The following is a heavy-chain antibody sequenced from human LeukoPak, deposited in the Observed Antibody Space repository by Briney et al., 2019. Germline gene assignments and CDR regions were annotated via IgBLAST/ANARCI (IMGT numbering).Heavy chain of an antibody. CDR2: ITGSGGST. CDR3: ARDLSGYDRLFDY. D-gene: IGHD5-12*01. Sequence: GGSLRLSCAASGFTFSNYGMSWVRQAPGKGLEWVSAITGSGGSTYYADSVKGRFTISRDNSKNTLYLQMNSLRAEDTAVYYCARDLSGYDRLFDYWGQGTLVTVSS. V-gene: IGHV3-23*01. J-gene: IGHJ4*02. CDR1: GFTFSNYG.